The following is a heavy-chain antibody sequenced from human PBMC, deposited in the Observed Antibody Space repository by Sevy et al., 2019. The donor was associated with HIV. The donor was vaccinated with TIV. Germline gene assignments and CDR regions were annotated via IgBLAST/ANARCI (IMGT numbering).Heavy chain of an antibody. CDR1: GFTFSSYW. CDR3: ARDPFSKADY. V-gene: IGHV3-7*01. Sequence: GGCLRLSCAGSGFTFSSYWMSWVRQAPGKGLEWVANINQDGSGKNYVDSVKGRFTISRDNAKNSLYLQMNSLRAEVTAVYYCARDPFSKADYWGQGTLVTVSS. J-gene: IGHJ4*02. D-gene: IGHD4-4*01. CDR2: INQDGSGK.